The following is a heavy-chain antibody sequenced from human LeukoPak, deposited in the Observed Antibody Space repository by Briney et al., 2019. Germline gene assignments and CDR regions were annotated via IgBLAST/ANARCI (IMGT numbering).Heavy chain of an antibody. CDR2: INPNSGGT. CDR1: GYTFTGYY. D-gene: IGHD4-17*01. Sequence: ASVKVSRKVSGYTFTGYYMHWVRQAPGQGLEWMGWINPNSGGTKYAQKFQGRGTMTRDTSITTAYMELSRLRTDETAVDYCARDDNGDYVTGVWGQGTLVTVSS. V-gene: IGHV1-2*02. CDR3: ARDDNGDYVTGV. J-gene: IGHJ4*02.